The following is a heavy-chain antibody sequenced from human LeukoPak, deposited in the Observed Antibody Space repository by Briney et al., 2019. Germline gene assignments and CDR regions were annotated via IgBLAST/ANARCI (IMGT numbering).Heavy chain of an antibody. J-gene: IGHJ3*02. Sequence: PGRSLRLSCAASGFTFADYTMHWVRQLPGMGLEWVSGITWNSDSTDYADSVKGRFTISRDNAKNSLYLEMNSLRTDDTALYYCAKGNWGNPFDIWGQGTMVTVSS. CDR1: GFTFADYT. CDR3: AKGNWGNPFDI. CDR2: ITWNSDST. D-gene: IGHD7-27*01. V-gene: IGHV3-9*01.